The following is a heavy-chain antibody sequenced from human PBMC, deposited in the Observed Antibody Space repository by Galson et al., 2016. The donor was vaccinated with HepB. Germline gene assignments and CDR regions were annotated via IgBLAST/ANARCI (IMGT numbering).Heavy chain of an antibody. CDR3: ARGRAYYTSSWSDY. Sequence: SLRLSCAASGFTFSSYAMDWVRQAPGKGLEWVAVIPYDGSTQYYGDSVKGRFTISRDNSKNTVYLQMTSLRAEDTAVYYCARGRAYYTSSWSDYWGQGTLVTVSS. J-gene: IGHJ4*02. V-gene: IGHV3-30-3*01. CDR1: GFTFSSYA. CDR2: IPYDGSTQ. D-gene: IGHD6-13*01.